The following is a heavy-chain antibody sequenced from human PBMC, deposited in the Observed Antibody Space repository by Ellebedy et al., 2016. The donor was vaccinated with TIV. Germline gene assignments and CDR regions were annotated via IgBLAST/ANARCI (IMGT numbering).Heavy chain of an antibody. J-gene: IGHJ4*02. Sequence: GESLKISCVGSGFTFSSYAMSWVRQAPGKGLEWVSAISGSGGSTYYADSVKGRFTISRDNSKNTLYLQMNSLRVEDTAVYFCARAGSYRFDYWGQGNLVTVSS. V-gene: IGHV3-23*01. D-gene: IGHD1-26*01. CDR3: ARAGSYRFDY. CDR1: GFTFSSYA. CDR2: ISGSGGST.